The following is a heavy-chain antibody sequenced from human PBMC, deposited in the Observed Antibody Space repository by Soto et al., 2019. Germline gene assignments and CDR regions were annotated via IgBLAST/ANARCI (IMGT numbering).Heavy chain of an antibody. CDR2: ISVHNGNT. Sequence: ASVKVSCKASGYNFINYGITWVRQAPGQGLEWMGRISVHNGNTNYAQKLQGRVTMTTDTSTSTACMELRSLRSDDTAVYYCVRDLDGSGSYYTDYWGPGTLVTVSS. V-gene: IGHV1-18*01. J-gene: IGHJ4*02. D-gene: IGHD3-10*01. CDR3: VRDLDGSGSYYTDY. CDR1: GYNFINYG.